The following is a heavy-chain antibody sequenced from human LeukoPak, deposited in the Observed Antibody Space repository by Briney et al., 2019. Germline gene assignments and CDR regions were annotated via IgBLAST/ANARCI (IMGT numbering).Heavy chain of an antibody. Sequence: GGSLRLSCAASGLSVSGYWLTWVRQAPGKGLEWVANIKQDGSEKYYVDSVKGRFTISRDNAKNSLYLQMNSLRAEDTAVYYCARDFRGYSYGQQIYFDYWGQGTLVTVSS. CDR2: IKQDGSEK. D-gene: IGHD5-18*01. CDR3: ARDFRGYSYGQQIYFDY. J-gene: IGHJ4*02. V-gene: IGHV3-7*01. CDR1: GLSVSGYW.